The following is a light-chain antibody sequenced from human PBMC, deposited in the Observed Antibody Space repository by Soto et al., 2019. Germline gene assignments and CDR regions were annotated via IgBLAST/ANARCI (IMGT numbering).Light chain of an antibody. CDR1: SGHSSYA. V-gene: IGLV4-69*01. CDR2: LNSDGSH. J-gene: IGLJ2*01. CDR3: QTWGTGIRV. Sequence: QSVLTQSPSASASLGASVKLTCTLSSGHSSYAIAGHQQQPEKGPRYLMKLNSDGSHSKGDGIPDRFSGSSSGAERYLTIPSLQSEDEADYYCQTWGTGIRVFGGGTKVTVL.